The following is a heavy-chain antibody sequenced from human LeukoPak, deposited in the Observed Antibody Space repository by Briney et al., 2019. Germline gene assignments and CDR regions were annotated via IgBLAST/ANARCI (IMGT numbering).Heavy chain of an antibody. CDR3: ASGYYTPYRYYYYMDV. D-gene: IGHD3-3*01. CDR2: TYYRSKWYN. J-gene: IGHJ6*03. CDR1: GDSVSSNSAA. Sequence: SQTLSLTCAISGDSVSSNSAAWNWIRQSPSRGLEWLGRTYYRSKWYNDYAVSVKSRITINPDTSKNQFSLQLNSVTPEDTAVYCCASGYYTPYRYYYYMDVWGKGTTVTISS. V-gene: IGHV6-1*01.